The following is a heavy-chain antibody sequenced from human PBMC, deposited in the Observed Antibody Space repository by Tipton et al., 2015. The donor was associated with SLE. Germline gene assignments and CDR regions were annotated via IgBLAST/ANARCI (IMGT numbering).Heavy chain of an antibody. Sequence: SLRLSCAASGFTFSSYWMSWVRQAPGKGLKWVANIKQDGSEKYYVDSVKGRFTISRDNAKNSLYLQMNSLRAEDTAAYYCARAFAYSFFDYWGQGTLVTVSS. J-gene: IGHJ4*02. D-gene: IGHD5-18*01. CDR1: GFTFSSYW. V-gene: IGHV3-7*03. CDR2: IKQDGSEK. CDR3: ARAFAYSFFDY.